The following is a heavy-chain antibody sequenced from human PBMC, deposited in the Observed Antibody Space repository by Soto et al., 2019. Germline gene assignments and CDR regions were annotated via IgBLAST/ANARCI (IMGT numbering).Heavy chain of an antibody. D-gene: IGHD3-10*01. CDR3: ARRYTMVRGALYGMDV. Sequence: PGESLKISCKGSGYSFTSYWISWVRQMPGKGLEWMGRIDPSDSYTNYSPSFQGHVTISADKSISTAYLQWSSLKASDTAMYHCARRYTMVRGALYGMDVWGQGTTVTVSS. CDR1: GYSFTSYW. CDR2: IDPSDSYT. V-gene: IGHV5-10-1*01. J-gene: IGHJ6*02.